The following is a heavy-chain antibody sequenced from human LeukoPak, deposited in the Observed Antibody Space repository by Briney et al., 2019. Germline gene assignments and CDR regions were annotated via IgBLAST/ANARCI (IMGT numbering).Heavy chain of an antibody. V-gene: IGHV1-2*02. CDR2: INPNSGGT. D-gene: IGHD6-19*01. CDR3: YSSDSSGWYSNYYYYYYMDV. CDR1: GYTFTCYY. Sequence: ASVKVSCKASGYTFTCYYMHWVRHAPGQGLEWMGWINPNSGGTNYAQKFQVRVTMTRDTSITTAYMELRRMRPKDKATYYYYSSDSSGWYSNYYYYYYMDVWGKGTTVSVSS. J-gene: IGHJ6*03.